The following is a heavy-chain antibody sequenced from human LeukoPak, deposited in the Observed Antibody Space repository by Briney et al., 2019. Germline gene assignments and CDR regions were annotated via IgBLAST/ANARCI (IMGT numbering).Heavy chain of an antibody. CDR1: GYTFSDYA. V-gene: IGHV1-3*01. D-gene: IGHD6-19*01. Sequence: ASVKVSCKASGYTFSDYAMHWVRQAPAQRLEWMGWINAGNGDTKYSQKFQGRVTITWDTSASTVHMELSSLRSEDTAVYYCARNLVGKTDFDYWGQGTLVTVSS. J-gene: IGHJ4*02. CDR3: ARNLVGKTDFDY. CDR2: INAGNGDT.